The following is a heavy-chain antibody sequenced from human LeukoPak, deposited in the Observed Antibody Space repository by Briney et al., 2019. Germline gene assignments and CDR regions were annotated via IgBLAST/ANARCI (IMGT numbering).Heavy chain of an antibody. Sequence: AGGSLRLSCAASGFTFSSYAMSWVRQAPGKGLEWVSAISGSGGSTYYADSVKGRFTISRDNSKNTLYLQMNSLRAEGTAVYYCATRYYYDSSGYYGSLDYWGQGTLVTVSS. D-gene: IGHD3-22*01. CDR1: GFTFSSYA. CDR3: ATRYYYDSSGYYGSLDY. CDR2: ISGSGGST. J-gene: IGHJ4*02. V-gene: IGHV3-23*01.